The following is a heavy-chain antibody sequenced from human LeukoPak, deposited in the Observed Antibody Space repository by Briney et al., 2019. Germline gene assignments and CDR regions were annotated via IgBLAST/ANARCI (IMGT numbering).Heavy chain of an antibody. CDR1: GYNFIDNY. CDR2: IKPNSGGT. Sequence: GASVKVSCKASGYNFIDNYIHWVRQAPGQGLEWMGLIKPNSGGTNYAQKFQGRVTMNSDTSISTAFMELNSLRSDDTAVYYCARSPDWGQGTLLTVSS. J-gene: IGHJ4*02. V-gene: IGHV1-2*02. CDR3: ARSPD.